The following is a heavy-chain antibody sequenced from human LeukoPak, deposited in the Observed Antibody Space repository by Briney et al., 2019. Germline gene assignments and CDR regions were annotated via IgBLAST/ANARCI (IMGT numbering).Heavy chain of an antibody. Sequence: AMSXVXQAXXXXGXWVAXISGSGGSTYYAESGRGRFTISRDNSRETLYLQLNSLRAEDTAVYYCAKGRCGDSSCWYFDAWAKGTRVTVSS. CDR1: A. D-gene: IGHD6-13*01. J-gene: IGHJ4*02. CDR2: ISGSGGST. V-gene: IGHV3-23*01. CDR3: AKGRCGDSSCWYFDA.